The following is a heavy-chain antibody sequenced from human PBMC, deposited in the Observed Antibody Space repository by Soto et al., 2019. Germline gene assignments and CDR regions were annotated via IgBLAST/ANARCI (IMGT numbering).Heavy chain of an antibody. D-gene: IGHD4-17*01. J-gene: IGHJ2*01. CDR3: ARPDFGDYWYFDL. CDR2: IIPALGTA. V-gene: IGHV1-69*08. CDR1: GGTFSSHT. Sequence: QGQLVQSGAEVKKPGSSVKVSCKASGGTFSSHTFSWVRQAPGQGLEWMGRIIPALGTATYAQKFQGRVTITADESATTVYMELTSLRSEDTAVYYCARPDFGDYWYFDLWGRGTLVTVSS.